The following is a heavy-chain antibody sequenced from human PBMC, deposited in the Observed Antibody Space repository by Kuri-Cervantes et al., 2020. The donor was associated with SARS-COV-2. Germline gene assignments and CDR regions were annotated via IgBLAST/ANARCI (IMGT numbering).Heavy chain of an antibody. CDR2: IRSKDKNYAT. CDR3: ARRAMVRGMYYFDY. D-gene: IGHD3-10*01. Sequence: GGSLRLSCVASGFTFSGSGMHWVRQASGKGLEWVGRIRSKDKNYATAYAASLKGRFTISRDDAKNTAYLQMNSLETEDTAVYYCARRAMVRGMYYFDYWGQGNLVTVSS. CDR1: GFTFSGSG. J-gene: IGHJ4*02. V-gene: IGHV3-73*01.